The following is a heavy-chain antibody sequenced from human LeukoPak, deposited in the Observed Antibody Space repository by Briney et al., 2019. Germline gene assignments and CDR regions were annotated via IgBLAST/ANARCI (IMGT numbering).Heavy chain of an antibody. J-gene: IGHJ5*02. CDR1: GYTFTTYD. D-gene: IGHD6-19*01. V-gene: IGHV1-8*01. Sequence: ASVKVSCKASGYTFTTYDINWVRQATGQGLEWMGWMSPNSGNTGYTQKFQGRVTMTRNTSISTAYMELSSLGSEDTDVYYCARGRGSGHKENWFDPWGQGTLVTVSS. CDR2: MSPNSGNT. CDR3: ARGRGSGHKENWFDP.